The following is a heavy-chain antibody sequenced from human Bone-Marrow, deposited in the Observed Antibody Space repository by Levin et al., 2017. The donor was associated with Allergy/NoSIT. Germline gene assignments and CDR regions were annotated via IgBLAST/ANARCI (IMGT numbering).Heavy chain of an antibody. J-gene: IGHJ6*02. V-gene: IGHV3-48*03. CDR2: ISSSGRTI. CDR3: ARGTYYDFWTHSYGMDV. CDR1: GFTFSKYE. Sequence: GESLKISCPTSGFTFSKYEMDWVRQAPGKGLEWVSYISSSGRTISYADSVKGRFSISRDNTNNSLYLQMNSLRAEDTAVYYCARGTYYDFWTHSYGMDVWGQGTTVTVSS. D-gene: IGHD3-3*01.